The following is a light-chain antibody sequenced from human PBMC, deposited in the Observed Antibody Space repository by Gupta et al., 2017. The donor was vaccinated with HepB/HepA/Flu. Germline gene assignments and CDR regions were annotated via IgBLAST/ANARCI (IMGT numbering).Light chain of an antibody. CDR2: QYK. J-gene: IGLJ1*01. V-gene: IGLV3-1*01. Sequence: SSDLTQPPSVSVYPGQTANIPCSGDKLGTKFVSWYQQKPGRSPVLVIYQYKKRPSGIPDRFSGSNSGNTATLTIGGTQATDEADYYFQTLDADTGVFGAGTRFTVL. CDR3: QTLDADTGV. CDR1: KLGTKF.